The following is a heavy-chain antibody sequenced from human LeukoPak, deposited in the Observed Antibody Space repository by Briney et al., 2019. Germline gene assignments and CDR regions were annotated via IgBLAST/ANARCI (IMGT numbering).Heavy chain of an antibody. J-gene: IGHJ2*01. CDR2: IYYSGST. Sequence: SETLSLTCGVSGDSVSGYYWSWIRQPPGKGLEWIGYIYYSGSTNYNPSLKSRVTISVDTSKNQFSLKLSSVTAADTAVYYCARVSVVNWYFDLWGRGTLVTVSS. V-gene: IGHV4-59*02. CDR1: GDSVSGYY. D-gene: IGHD3-22*01. CDR3: ARVSVVNWYFDL.